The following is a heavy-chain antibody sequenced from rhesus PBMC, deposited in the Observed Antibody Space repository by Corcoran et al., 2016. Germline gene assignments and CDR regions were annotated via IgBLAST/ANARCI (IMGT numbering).Heavy chain of an antibody. J-gene: IGHJ4*01. CDR2: IYGSGSST. CDR3: ASSYYSGSYYFY. Sequence: QLQLQESGPGLVKPSETLSVTCAVSVGSISSSYWSWIRQAPGKGLEWIGYIYGSGSSTNYNPALKSRVTLSVDTSKNQLSLKLSSGTTADTAVYYCASSYYSGSYYFYWGQGVLVTVSS. CDR1: VGSISSSY. V-gene: IGHV4-169*01. D-gene: IGHD3-16*01.